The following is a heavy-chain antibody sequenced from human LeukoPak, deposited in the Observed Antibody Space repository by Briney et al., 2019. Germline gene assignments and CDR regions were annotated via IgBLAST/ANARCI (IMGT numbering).Heavy chain of an antibody. J-gene: IGHJ5*02. CDR1: GGSFSGYY. CDR2: INHSGST. D-gene: IGHD3-9*01. CDR3: ARRRVLRYFDWLTNWFDP. Sequence: PSETLSLTCAVYGGSFSGYYWSWIRQPPGKGLEWIGEINHSGSTNYDPSLKSRVTISVDTSKNQFSLKLSSVTAADTAVYYCARRRVLRYFDWLTNWFDPWGQGTLVTVSS. V-gene: IGHV4-34*01.